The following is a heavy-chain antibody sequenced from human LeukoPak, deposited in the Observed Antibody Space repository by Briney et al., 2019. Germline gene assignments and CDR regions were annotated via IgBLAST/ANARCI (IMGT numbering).Heavy chain of an antibody. J-gene: IGHJ4*02. CDR1: GFTYSSYW. Sequence: GGSLRLSCAASGFTYSSYWMSWVRQAPGKGLEWVANIKQDGSEKYYVDSVKGRFTISRDNAKNSLYLQMNSLRAEDTAVYYCANPEEDSSGYYYFDYWGQGTLVTVSS. D-gene: IGHD3-22*01. CDR2: IKQDGSEK. V-gene: IGHV3-7*02. CDR3: ANPEEDSSGYYYFDY.